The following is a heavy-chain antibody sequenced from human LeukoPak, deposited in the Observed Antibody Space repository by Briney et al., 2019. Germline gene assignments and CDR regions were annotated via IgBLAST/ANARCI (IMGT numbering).Heavy chain of an antibody. CDR2: IISKTEDGTT. CDR3: VTGIGSGYYAY. V-gene: IGHV3-15*01. Sequence: GGSLRLSCAASGFTFSHAWMTWVRQAPGKGLEWVGRIISKTEDGTTDYAAPVKGRFTISRDDSKNTLYLQMNSLKTEDTAVYHCVTGIGSGYYAYWGQGTPVTVSS. D-gene: IGHD3-22*01. J-gene: IGHJ4*02. CDR1: GFTFSHAW.